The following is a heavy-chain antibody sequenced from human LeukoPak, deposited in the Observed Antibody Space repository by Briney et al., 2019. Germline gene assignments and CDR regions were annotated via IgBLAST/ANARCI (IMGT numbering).Heavy chain of an antibody. D-gene: IGHD3-3*01. CDR1: GGSISSYY. Sequence: SETLSLTCTVSGGSISSYYWSWLRQPAGKGLEWIGRIYTSGSTNYNPSLKSRVTMSVDTSKNQFSLKLSSVTAADTAVYYCARQKKTSAYYDFWSGYPDWFDPWGQGTLVTVSS. CDR2: IYTSGST. CDR3: ARQKKTSAYYDFWSGYPDWFDP. J-gene: IGHJ5*02. V-gene: IGHV4-4*07.